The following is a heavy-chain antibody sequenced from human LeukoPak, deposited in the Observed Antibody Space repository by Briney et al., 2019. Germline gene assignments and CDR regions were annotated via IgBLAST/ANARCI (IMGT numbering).Heavy chain of an antibody. V-gene: IGHV4-30-4*08. CDR3: ARSYSSSPSDNWFDP. Sequence: SETLSLTCTVSGGSISSGDYYWSWIRQPPGMGLEWIGYIYYSGSTYYNPSLKSRVTISVDTSKNQFSLKLSSVTAADTAVYYCARSYSSSPSDNWFDPWGQGTLVTVSS. CDR2: IYYSGST. J-gene: IGHJ5*02. D-gene: IGHD6-6*01. CDR1: GGSISSGDYY.